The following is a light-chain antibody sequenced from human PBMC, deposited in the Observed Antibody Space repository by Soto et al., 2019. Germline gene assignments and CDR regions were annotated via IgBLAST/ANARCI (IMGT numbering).Light chain of an antibody. Sequence: EIVMTQSPLTLPVTTGAPPGISWRRSHILLYNNTYNYLDWYVQKPGQSPQLLIYFGSNRAPGVPDRFSGSGSGTDFTLKINRVEAEDVGTYYCMQALQSLTFGQGTRLEIK. J-gene: IGKJ5*01. V-gene: IGKV2-28*01. CDR3: MQALQSLT. CDR1: HILLYNNTYNY. CDR2: FGS.